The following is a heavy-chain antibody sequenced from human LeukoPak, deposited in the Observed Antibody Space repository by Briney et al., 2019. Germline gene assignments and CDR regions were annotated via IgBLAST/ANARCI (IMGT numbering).Heavy chain of an antibody. J-gene: IGHJ5*02. Sequence: PSETLSPTCTVSGGSISSSSYYWGWIRQPPGKGLEWIGSIYYSGSTYYNPSLKSRVTISVDTSKNQFSLKLISVTAADTAVYYCARDNQYYDFWSGYYSRDNWFDPWGQGTLVTVSS. D-gene: IGHD3-3*01. V-gene: IGHV4-39*07. CDR3: ARDNQYYDFWSGYYSRDNWFDP. CDR2: IYYSGST. CDR1: GGSISSSSYY.